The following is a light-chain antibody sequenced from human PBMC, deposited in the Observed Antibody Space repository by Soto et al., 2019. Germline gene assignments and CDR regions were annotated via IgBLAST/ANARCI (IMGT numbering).Light chain of an antibody. J-gene: IGKJ4*01. Sequence: IVLTQSPVTLSLSPGASATLSCRASQSVGSFLAWYQQKPGQAPRLLIYDTSNRATGIPARFSGGGSGTEFTLTISSLEPEDFAVYYCQQRSKWPLTFGGGTKVEIK. CDR1: QSVGSF. V-gene: IGKV3-11*01. CDR3: QQRSKWPLT. CDR2: DTS.